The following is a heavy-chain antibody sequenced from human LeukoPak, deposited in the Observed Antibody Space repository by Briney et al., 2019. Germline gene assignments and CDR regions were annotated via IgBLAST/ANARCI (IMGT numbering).Heavy chain of an antibody. CDR1: EFTFSSYW. D-gene: IGHD6-13*01. CDR2: IKQDGSEK. Sequence: GGSLRLSCAASEFTFSSYWMSWVRQAPGKGLEWVANIKQDGSEKYYVDSVKGRFTISRDNAKNSLYLQMNSLRAEDTAVYYCARDLRRQQQLGPLGYWGQGTLVTVSS. J-gene: IGHJ4*02. CDR3: ARDLRRQQQLGPLGY. V-gene: IGHV3-7*01.